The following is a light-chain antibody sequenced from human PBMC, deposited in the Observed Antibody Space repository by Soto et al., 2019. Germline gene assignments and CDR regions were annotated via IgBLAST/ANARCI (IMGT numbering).Light chain of an antibody. CDR3: QQYGSPPLFT. V-gene: IGKV3-20*01. CDR1: QSVSSSY. J-gene: IGKJ3*01. Sequence: EIVLTQSPGTLSLSPGERATLSCRASQSVSSSYLAWYQQKPGQAPRLLIHGASSRATGIPDRFSGSGSGTDFTLTISRLEPEDFAVYYCQQYGSPPLFTFGPGTKVDIK. CDR2: GAS.